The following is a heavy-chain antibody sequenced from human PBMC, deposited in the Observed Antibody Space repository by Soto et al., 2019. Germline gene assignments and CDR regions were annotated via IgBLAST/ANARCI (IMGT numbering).Heavy chain of an antibody. D-gene: IGHD4-4*01. CDR3: ARGGPRSAVTTGGGVSWYMDV. CDR2: INHSGST. J-gene: IGHJ6*03. Sequence: SETLSLTCAVYGGSFSGYYWSWIRQPPGKGLEWVGEINHSGSTNYNPSLKSRVTISVDTSKNQFSLKLSSVTAADTAVYYCARGGPRSAVTTGGGVSWYMDVWGKGTTVTVSS. V-gene: IGHV4-34*01. CDR1: GGSFSGYY.